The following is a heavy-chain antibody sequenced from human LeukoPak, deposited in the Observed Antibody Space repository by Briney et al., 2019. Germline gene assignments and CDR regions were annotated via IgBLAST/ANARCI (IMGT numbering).Heavy chain of an antibody. CDR1: GGSVSSNNYY. V-gene: IGHV4-61*02. J-gene: IGHJ4*02. CDR2: IYTRGNT. Sequence: PSQTLSLTCTVSGGSVSSNNYYWSWIRQPAGKGLEWIGRIYTRGNTDYNPSLKSRVTISVDTSKNQFSLKLSSVTAADTAVYYCARTKPESPFDYWGQGTLVTVSS. D-gene: IGHD2-8*01. CDR3: ARTKPESPFDY.